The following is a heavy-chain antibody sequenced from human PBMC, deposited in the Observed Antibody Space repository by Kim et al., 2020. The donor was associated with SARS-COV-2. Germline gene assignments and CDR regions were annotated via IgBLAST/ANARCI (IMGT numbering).Heavy chain of an antibody. Sequence: GGSLRLSCAASGFTFSNSPMSWVRQAPGKGLEWVSTIDGRGATKYYPGSVKGRFTISRDNSKNTLYLQMNTLRAEDTAVYFCAKSGQLDYWGQGTLVTVSS. J-gene: IGHJ4*02. V-gene: IGHV3-23*01. CDR1: GFTFSNSP. CDR3: AKSGQLDY. D-gene: IGHD5-12*01. CDR2: IDGRGATK.